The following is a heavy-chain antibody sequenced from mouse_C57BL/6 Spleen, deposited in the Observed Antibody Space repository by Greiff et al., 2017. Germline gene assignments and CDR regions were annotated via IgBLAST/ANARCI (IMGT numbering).Heavy chain of an antibody. CDR3: VRQGAYYSPNGAMDY. J-gene: IGHJ4*01. CDR2: IRSKSNNYAT. Sequence: EVKLVESGGGLVQPKGSLKLSCAASGFSFNTYAMNWVRQAPGKGLEWVARIRSKSNNYATYYADSVKDRFTISRDDSESMLYLQMNNLKTEDTAMYYCVRQGAYYSPNGAMDYWGQGTSVTVSS. CDR1: GFSFNTYA. D-gene: IGHD2-12*01. V-gene: IGHV10-1*01.